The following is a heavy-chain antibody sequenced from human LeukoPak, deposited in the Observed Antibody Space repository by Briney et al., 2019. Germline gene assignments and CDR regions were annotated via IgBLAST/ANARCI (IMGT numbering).Heavy chain of an antibody. D-gene: IGHD6-6*01. V-gene: IGHV3-7*03. Sequence: GGSLRLSCAASGFSFSNAWMNWVRQAPGKGLEWVASINSDGSEGYYADVVKGRFTISRDNAKNSLYLQINSLRAEDTAVYYCARSSYSSSSSVWGQGTMVTVSS. CDR1: GFSFSNAW. CDR3: ARSSYSSSSSV. CDR2: INSDGSEG. J-gene: IGHJ3*01.